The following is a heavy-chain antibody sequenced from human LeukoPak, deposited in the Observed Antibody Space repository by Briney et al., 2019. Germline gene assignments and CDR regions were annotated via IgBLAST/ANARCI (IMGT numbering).Heavy chain of an antibody. Sequence: GGSLGLSCAASGFTLSSYTMSWVRQAPGKGLEWVSGISGSGDNTNYADSVKGRFTISRDNSKNTLSLQMSSLRVEDTAVYYCARDRSCTGGSCYMDVWGRGTTVTVSS. D-gene: IGHD2-15*01. CDR1: GFTLSSYT. J-gene: IGHJ6*03. CDR2: ISGSGDNT. V-gene: IGHV3-23*01. CDR3: ARDRSCTGGSCYMDV.